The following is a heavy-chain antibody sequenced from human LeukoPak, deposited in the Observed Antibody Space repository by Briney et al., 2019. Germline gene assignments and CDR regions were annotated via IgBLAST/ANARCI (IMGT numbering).Heavy chain of an antibody. J-gene: IGHJ5*02. Sequence: ASVKVSCKVSGYTLTELSMHWVRQAPGKGLEWMGGFDPEGGETIYAQKFQGRVTMTEDTSTDTAYMELSSLRSEDTAVYYCATVSWYCSGGSCRAGWFDPWGQGTLVTVSS. V-gene: IGHV1-24*01. CDR1: GYTLTELS. D-gene: IGHD2-15*01. CDR3: ATVSWYCSGGSCRAGWFDP. CDR2: FDPEGGET.